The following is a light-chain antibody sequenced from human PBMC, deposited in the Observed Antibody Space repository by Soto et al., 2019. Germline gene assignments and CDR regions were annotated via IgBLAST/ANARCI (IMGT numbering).Light chain of an antibody. V-gene: IGKV3-15*01. CDR2: GAS. J-gene: IGKJ2*01. CDR1: QSIGNN. CDR3: QHFNNWPPYT. Sequence: EIVMTQSPATLSVSPGERATLSCRASQSIGNNLAWYQQKPGQAPRHLIYGASTRATGIPARFSGSGSGTEFTLTISSLQSEAFAVYYCQHFNNWPPYTFGQGTKLEIK.